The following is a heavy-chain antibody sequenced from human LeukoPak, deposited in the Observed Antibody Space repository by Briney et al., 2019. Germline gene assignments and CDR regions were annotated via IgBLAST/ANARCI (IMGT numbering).Heavy chain of an antibody. J-gene: IGHJ4*02. D-gene: IGHD5-12*01. Sequence: GGSLRLSCAASGFILSTYGMHWVRQAPGKGLEWVAFIRSDGSDKSYAGSVKGRFTISRDNSKNTLYLQMNTLRAEDTAVYYCEKHDSSSDYWGQGTLVTVSS. CDR1: GFILSTYG. CDR2: IRSDGSDK. V-gene: IGHV3-30*02. CDR3: EKHDSSSDY.